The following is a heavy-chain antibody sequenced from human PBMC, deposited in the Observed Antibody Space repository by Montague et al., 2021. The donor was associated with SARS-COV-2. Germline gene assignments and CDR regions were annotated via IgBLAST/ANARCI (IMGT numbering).Heavy chain of an antibody. CDR3: ARDERRASKWSYGLDV. D-gene: IGHD2-15*01. J-gene: IGHJ6*02. V-gene: IGHV3-53*01. Sequence: SLRLSCAASGLTVSSNYLTWVRQAPGRGLEWVSFINAVGNTYYADSVKGRFTVSRDNSKNTAYLQMNSLRVEDTAIYYCARDERRASKWSYGLDVWGPGTPVTVSS. CDR2: INAVGNT. CDR1: GLTVSSNY.